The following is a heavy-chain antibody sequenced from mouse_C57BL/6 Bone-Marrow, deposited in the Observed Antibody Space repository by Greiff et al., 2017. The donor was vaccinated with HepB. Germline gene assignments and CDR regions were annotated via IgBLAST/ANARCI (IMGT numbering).Heavy chain of an antibody. CDR1: GFTFSDYY. Sequence: EVQVVESGGDLVKPGGSLKLSCTASGFTFSDYYMAWVRQVPEKGLEWVANINYDGSSTYYLDSLKSRFIISRDNAKNILYLQMSSLKSEDTATYYCARDDGSSYESYFDYWGQGTTLTVSS. CDR3: ARDDGSSYESYFDY. V-gene: IGHV5-16*01. D-gene: IGHD1-1*01. J-gene: IGHJ2*01. CDR2: INYDGSST.